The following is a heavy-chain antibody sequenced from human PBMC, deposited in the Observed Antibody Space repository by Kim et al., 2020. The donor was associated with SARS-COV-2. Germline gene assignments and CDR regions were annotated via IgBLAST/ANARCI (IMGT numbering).Heavy chain of an antibody. D-gene: IGHD2-21*02. V-gene: IGHV3-30*04. Sequence: LSLTCAASGFTFSSYAMHWVRQAPGKGLEWVAVISYDGSNKYYADSVKGRFTISRDNSKNTLYLQMNSLRAEDTAVYYCARGVVTPGGIDYWGQGTLVTVSS. CDR2: ISYDGSNK. J-gene: IGHJ4*02. CDR3: ARGVVTPGGIDY. CDR1: GFTFSSYA.